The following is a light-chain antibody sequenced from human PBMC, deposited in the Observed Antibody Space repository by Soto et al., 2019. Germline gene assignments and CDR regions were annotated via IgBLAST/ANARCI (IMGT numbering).Light chain of an antibody. J-gene: IGKJ1*01. V-gene: IGKV4-1*01. CDR1: QSVLYSSNNKNY. Sequence: DIVMTQSPDSLAVSLGERATINCKSSQSVLYSSNNKNYLAWYQQKPGQPPKLLIYWASTRESGVPDRFSGGGSGTDFALTISSLQAVDVAVYYCHQYYRSPGTFGQGTKVEIK. CDR3: HQYYRSPGT. CDR2: WAS.